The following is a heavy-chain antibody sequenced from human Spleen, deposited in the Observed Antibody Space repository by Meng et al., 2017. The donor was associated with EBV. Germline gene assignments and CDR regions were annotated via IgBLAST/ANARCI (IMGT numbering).Heavy chain of an antibody. CDR3: ARGMSYYDNSGFFDY. CDR2: VNPDSGNT. V-gene: IGHV1-8*02. Sequence: QVLLVAVGGEVKKPGASVKVSCKASGYTFTSYDINWVRQAPGQGLEWMGWVNPDSGNTGYPQKFQGRVTMTRNTSISTTYMELRSLTSEDTAVYYCARGMSYYDNSGFFDYWGQGALVTVSS. CDR1: GYTFTSYD. D-gene: IGHD3-22*01. J-gene: IGHJ4*02.